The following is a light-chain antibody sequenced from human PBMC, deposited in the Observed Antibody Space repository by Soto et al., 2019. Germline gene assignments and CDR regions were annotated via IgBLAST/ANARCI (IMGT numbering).Light chain of an antibody. Sequence: QSALTHPPSASGSPGQSFTISCTGTSSDVGGFDYVSWYQQHPGKAPKLIIYEVNKRPSGVPDRFSGSKSGNTASLTVSGLQAEDEADYYCSSYAGSNNLDVFGTGTKVTVL. J-gene: IGLJ1*01. CDR3: SSYAGSNNLDV. CDR1: SSDVGGFDY. CDR2: EVN. V-gene: IGLV2-8*01.